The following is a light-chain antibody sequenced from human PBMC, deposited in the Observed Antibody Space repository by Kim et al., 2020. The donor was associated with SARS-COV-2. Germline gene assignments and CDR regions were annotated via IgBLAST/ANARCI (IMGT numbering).Light chain of an antibody. CDR2: AAS. V-gene: IGKV1-39*01. CDR3: QQTYITPFT. Sequence: ASVGDRVTITCRTSQSISNHLNWYHQKPGRAPKLLIYAASTLQGGVPSRFSGSGSETDFTLTISSLQPEDFATYFCQQTYITPFTFGLGTKVDIK. J-gene: IGKJ3*01. CDR1: QSISNH.